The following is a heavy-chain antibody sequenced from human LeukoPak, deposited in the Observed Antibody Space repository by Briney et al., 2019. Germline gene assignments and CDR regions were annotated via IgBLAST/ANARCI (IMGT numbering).Heavy chain of an antibody. Sequence: SVKVSSKASGGTFSSYAISWVRQAPGQGLEWMGGIIPIFGTANYAQKFQGRVTITADESTSTAYMELSSLRSEDTAVYYCARGALTGLWFGETRFNWFDPWGQGTLVTVSS. CDR1: GGTFSSYA. CDR2: IIPIFGTA. CDR3: ARGALTGLWFGETRFNWFDP. V-gene: IGHV1-69*13. J-gene: IGHJ5*02. D-gene: IGHD3-10*01.